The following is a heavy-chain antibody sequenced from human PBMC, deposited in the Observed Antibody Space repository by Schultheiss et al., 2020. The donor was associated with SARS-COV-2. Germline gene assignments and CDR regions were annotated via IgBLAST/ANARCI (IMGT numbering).Heavy chain of an antibody. D-gene: IGHD6-19*01. CDR1: GFTFSGYE. Sequence: SCAASGFTFSGYEMNWVRQAPGKGLEWVTVISYHGSNKHYADSVKGRFTISRDNSKNTLYLQMNSLRAEDTAVYYCARGRSVAGIYYYYYYGMDVWGQGTTVTVSS. V-gene: IGHV3-30*14. CDR2: ISYHGSNK. J-gene: IGHJ6*02. CDR3: ARGRSVAGIYYYYYYGMDV.